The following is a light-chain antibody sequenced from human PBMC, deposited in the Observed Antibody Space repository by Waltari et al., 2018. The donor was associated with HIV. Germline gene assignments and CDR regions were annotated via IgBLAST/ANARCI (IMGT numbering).Light chain of an antibody. J-gene: IGLJ3*02. V-gene: IGLV2-23*01. CDR2: EGT. CDR1: SSDVGSYNL. CDR3: CSYAGNNTLV. Sequence: QSALTQPASVSGSPGQSITISCTGTSSDVGSYNLVSWYQQHPGKAPKFMIYEGTKRPSRVSNRFSGSKSGNTASLTISGLQAEDEADYHCCSYAGNNTLVFGG.